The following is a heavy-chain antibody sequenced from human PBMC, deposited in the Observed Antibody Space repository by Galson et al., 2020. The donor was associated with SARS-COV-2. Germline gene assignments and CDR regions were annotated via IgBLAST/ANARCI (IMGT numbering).Heavy chain of an antibody. J-gene: IGHJ4*02. CDR3: ARVIGSYYSEYDY. CDR1: GFTFSSYA. Sequence: GGSLRLSCAASGFTFSSYAMHWVRQAPGKGLEWVAVISYDGSNKYYADSVKGRFTISRDNSKNTLYLQMNSLRAEDTAVYYCARVIGSYYSEYDYWGQGTLVTVSS. CDR2: ISYDGSNK. D-gene: IGHD1-26*01. V-gene: IGHV3-30*04.